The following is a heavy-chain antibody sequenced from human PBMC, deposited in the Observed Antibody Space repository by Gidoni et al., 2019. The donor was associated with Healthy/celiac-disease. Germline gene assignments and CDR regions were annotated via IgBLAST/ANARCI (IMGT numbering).Heavy chain of an antibody. V-gene: IGHV3-9*01. D-gene: IGHD3-22*01. J-gene: IGHJ4*02. CDR2: ISWNSGSI. CDR1: GFTFDAYA. CDR3: ARGAEYYYDSSGYYYRGGFDY. Sequence: EVQLVESGGGLVQPGRSLRISCAASGFTFDAYAMHWVRQAPGKGLEWVSGISWNSGSIGYADSVKGRFTISRDNAKNSLYLQMNSLRAEDTALYYCARGAEYYYDSSGYYYRGGFDYWGQGTLVTVSS.